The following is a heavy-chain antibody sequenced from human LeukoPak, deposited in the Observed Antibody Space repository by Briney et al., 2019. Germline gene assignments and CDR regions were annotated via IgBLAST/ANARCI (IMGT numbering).Heavy chain of an antibody. D-gene: IGHD2-2*01. J-gene: IGHJ4*02. Sequence: GASVKVSCKASGYTFTSYGISWVRQAPGQGLEWMGWISAYNGNTNYAQKLQGRVTMATDTSTSTAYMELRSLRSDDTAVYYCAREYCSSTSCARPRYDYWGQGTLVTVSS. CDR1: GYTFTSYG. V-gene: IGHV1-18*04. CDR2: ISAYNGNT. CDR3: AREYCSSTSCARPRYDY.